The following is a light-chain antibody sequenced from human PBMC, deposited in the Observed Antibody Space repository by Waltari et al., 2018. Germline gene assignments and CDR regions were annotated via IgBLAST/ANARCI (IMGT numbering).Light chain of an antibody. CDR2: GAS. CDR3: QQYNNWPPVT. J-gene: IGKJ3*01. Sequence: EIVMTQSPATLSWSPGERATLSCRASQSVSSDLAWYQQKPGQAPRLLIYGASTRATGIPARFSGSGSGTEFTLTISSMQSEDFAVYYCQQYNNWPPVTFGPGTKVDIK. V-gene: IGKV3-15*01. CDR1: QSVSSD.